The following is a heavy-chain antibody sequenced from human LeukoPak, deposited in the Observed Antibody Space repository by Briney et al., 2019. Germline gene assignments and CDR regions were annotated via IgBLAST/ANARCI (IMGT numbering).Heavy chain of an antibody. CDR1: GFTFSDHY. CDR3: ARGHWGMDY. J-gene: IGHJ4*02. D-gene: IGHD3-16*01. Sequence: GGSLRLSCAASGFTFSDHYMGWIRQVPGKGLEWVGYISGSGNSIDYADSVKGRFIISRDNAKNSVYLEMNSLRAEDTAVFYCARGHWGMDYWGQGTLVTVSS. V-gene: IGHV3-11*01. CDR2: ISGSGNSI.